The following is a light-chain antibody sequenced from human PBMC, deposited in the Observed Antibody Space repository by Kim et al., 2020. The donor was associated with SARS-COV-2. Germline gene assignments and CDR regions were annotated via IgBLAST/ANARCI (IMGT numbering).Light chain of an antibody. CDR3: NSRDSSGPVV. CDR2: GKN. CDR1: SLRSYY. V-gene: IGLV3-19*01. J-gene: IGLJ2*01. Sequence: SSELTQDPAVSVALGQTVRITCQGDSLRSYYASWYQQKPGQAPVLVIYGKNNRPSGIPDRFSGSSSGNTASLTITGAQAEEEADYYCNSRDSSGPVVFGG.